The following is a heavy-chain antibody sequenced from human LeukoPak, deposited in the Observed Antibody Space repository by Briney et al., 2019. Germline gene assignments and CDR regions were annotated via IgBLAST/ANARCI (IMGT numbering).Heavy chain of an antibody. CDR3: ARGGSRQYNF. D-gene: IGHD5-18*01. CDR2: IRHDGSEK. V-gene: IGHV3-7*01. Sequence: PGGSLRLSCAASGFTFSSYWMSWVRQAPGKGLEWVANIRHDGSEKYYVDSVKGRFTISRDNAKDSLYLQMNSLRVEDTAVYYCARGGSRQYNFWGLGTLVTVSS. J-gene: IGHJ4*02. CDR1: GFTFSSYW.